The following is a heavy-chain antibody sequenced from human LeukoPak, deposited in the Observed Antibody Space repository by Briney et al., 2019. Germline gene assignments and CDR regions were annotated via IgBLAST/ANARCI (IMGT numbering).Heavy chain of an antibody. CDR1: GFTFSSYS. CDR2: ITSSSSYM. V-gene: IGHV3-21*01. D-gene: IGHD1-1*01. J-gene: IGHJ4*02. CDR3: ARDGTWSTFDY. Sequence: GGSLRLSCAASGFTFSSYSMNWVRQAPGKGLEWVSSITSSSSYMYYADSVKGRFTISRDNAKNSLYLQMNSLRAEGTAVYYCARDGTWSTFDYWGQGTLVTVSS.